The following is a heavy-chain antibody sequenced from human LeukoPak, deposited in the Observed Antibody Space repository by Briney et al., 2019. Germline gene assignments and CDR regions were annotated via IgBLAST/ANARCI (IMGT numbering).Heavy chain of an antibody. J-gene: IGHJ4*02. CDR2: IYYSGST. V-gene: IGHV4-61*07. CDR3: ARLDIVLMVYFH. D-gene: IGHD2-8*01. Sequence: WIGYIYYSGSTNYTPSLKSRVTISVDTSKNQFSLKLSSVTAADTAVYYCARLDIVLMVYFHWGQGTLVTVSS.